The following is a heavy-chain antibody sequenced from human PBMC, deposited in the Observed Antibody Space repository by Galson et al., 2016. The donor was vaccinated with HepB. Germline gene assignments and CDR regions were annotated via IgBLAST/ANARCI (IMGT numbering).Heavy chain of an antibody. V-gene: IGHV3-48*01. CDR1: GFSYSDYS. D-gene: IGHD2-2*01. CDR3: ARDRRRSLRRTTCYFFYGMDV. CDR2: LSSTSTLI. Sequence: SLRLSCAGSGFSYSDYSINWVRQAPGKGLEWISYLSSTSTLIYYADSVKGRFTVSRNNAKNSLYLQMSGLTVEDTAVYSCARDRRRSLRRTTCYFFYGMDVWGLGTTVTVSS. J-gene: IGHJ6*02.